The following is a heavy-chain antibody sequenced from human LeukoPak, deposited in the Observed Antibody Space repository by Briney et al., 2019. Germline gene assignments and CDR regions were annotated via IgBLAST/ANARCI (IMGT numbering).Heavy chain of an antibody. D-gene: IGHD4-11*01. V-gene: IGHV3-23*01. CDR3: AKFHTVTTTY. CDR2: ISGSGDST. CDR1: GFTFRNYA. Sequence: GGSLRLSCAASGFTFRNYAMSWVRQAPGKGLEWVSAISGSGDSTYYADSVKGRFTISRDNSKNTLYVQMNSLRAEDTAVYYCAKFHTVTTTYWGQGTLVTVSS. J-gene: IGHJ4*02.